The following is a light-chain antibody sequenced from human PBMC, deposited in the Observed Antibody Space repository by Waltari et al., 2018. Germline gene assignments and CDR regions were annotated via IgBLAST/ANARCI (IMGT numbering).Light chain of an antibody. V-gene: IGKV2-28*01. CDR3: MQTLQTPLT. CDR2: LGS. J-gene: IGKJ4*01. Sequence: EIVMTQSPLSLPVTAGEPASISCRSSQSLLYSNGNNHLDWHLQKPGQSPQPLTYLGSNRGPGVPDRFSGSGSGTDFTLKISRVEAEDVGVYYCMQTLQTPLTFGGVTKVEI. CDR1: QSLLYSNGNNH.